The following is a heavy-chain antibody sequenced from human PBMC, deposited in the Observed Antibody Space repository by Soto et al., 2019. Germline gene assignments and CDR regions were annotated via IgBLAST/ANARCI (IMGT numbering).Heavy chain of an antibody. V-gene: IGHV3-21*01. Sequence: GGSLRLSCAASGFTFSSYSMNWVRQAPGKGLEWVSSISSSSSYIYYADSVKGRFTISRDNSKNTLYLQMNSLRAEDTAVYYCARDALRLWLGSHNYGMDVWGQGTTVTVSS. CDR2: ISSSSSYI. J-gene: IGHJ6*02. CDR1: GFTFSSYS. D-gene: IGHD5-18*01. CDR3: ARDALRLWLGSHNYGMDV.